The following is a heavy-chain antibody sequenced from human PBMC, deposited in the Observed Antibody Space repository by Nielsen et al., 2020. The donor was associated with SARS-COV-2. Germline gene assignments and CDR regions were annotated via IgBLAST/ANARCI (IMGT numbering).Heavy chain of an antibody. V-gene: IGHV4-59*01. CDR2: IYYSGST. CDR3: ARTHYDILTGYYLDY. Sequence: SETLSLTCAVYGGSFSGYYWSWIRQPPGKGLEWIGYIYYSGSTNYNPSFKSRVTISVDTSKNQFSLKLSSVTAADTAVYYCARTHYDILTGYYLDYWGQGTLVTVSS. D-gene: IGHD3-9*01. J-gene: IGHJ4*02. CDR1: GGSFSGYY.